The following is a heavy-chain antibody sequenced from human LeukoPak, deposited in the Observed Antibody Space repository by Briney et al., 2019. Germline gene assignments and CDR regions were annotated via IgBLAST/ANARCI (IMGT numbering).Heavy chain of an antibody. CDR2: ISPNGGIT. CDR3: AKDDAWLQYEN. D-gene: IGHD5-24*01. CDR1: AFTFSNYA. Sequence: GGYLRLSCAASAFTFSNYAMNWVRQAPGKGLEWVSGISPNGGITYYADSVKGRFTISRDNSRNTVSLQMNYLRAEDTAIYYCAKDDAWLQYENWGQGSLVTVSS. V-gene: IGHV3-23*01. J-gene: IGHJ4*02.